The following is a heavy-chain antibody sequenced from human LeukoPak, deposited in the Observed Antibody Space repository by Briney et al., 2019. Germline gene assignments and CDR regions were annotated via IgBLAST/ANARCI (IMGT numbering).Heavy chain of an antibody. V-gene: IGHV4-59*08. CDR2: IYYSGST. CDR1: GGSISSYY. D-gene: IGHD3-22*01. J-gene: IGHJ4*02. Sequence: SETLSLTCTVSGGSISSYYWSWIRQPPGKGLEWIGYIYYSGSTNYNPSLKSRVTISVDTSKSQFSLKLSSVTAADTAVYYCAREYYYDSFGFDYWGQGTLVTVSS. CDR3: AREYYYDSFGFDY.